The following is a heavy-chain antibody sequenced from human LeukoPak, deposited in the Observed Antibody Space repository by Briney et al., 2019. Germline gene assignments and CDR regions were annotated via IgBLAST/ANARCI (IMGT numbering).Heavy chain of an antibody. D-gene: IGHD3-22*01. J-gene: IGHJ4*02. Sequence: GASVKVSCKASGYTFTSYYMHWVRQAPGQGLEWMGIINPSGGSTSYAQKFQGRVTMTRDTSTSTVYMELSSLRSDDTAVYYCARGFMDYDSSDFAFSYYWGQGTLVTVSS. CDR1: GYTFTSYY. V-gene: IGHV1-46*01. CDR2: INPSGGST. CDR3: ARGFMDYDSSDFAFSYY.